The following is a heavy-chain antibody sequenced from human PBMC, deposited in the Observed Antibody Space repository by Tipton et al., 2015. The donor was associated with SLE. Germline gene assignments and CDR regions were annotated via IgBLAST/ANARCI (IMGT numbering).Heavy chain of an antibody. J-gene: IGHJ6*03. CDR2: ISSSSSYI. V-gene: IGHV3-21*01. CDR1: GFTFSSYS. Sequence: GSLRLSCAASGFTFSSYSMNWVRQAPGKGLEWVSSISSSSSYIYYADSVKGRFTISRDNAKNSLYLQMNSLRAEDTAVYYCASGGIAAAGTHYYYYMDVWGKGTTVTVSS. D-gene: IGHD6-13*01. CDR3: ASGGIAAAGTHYYYYMDV.